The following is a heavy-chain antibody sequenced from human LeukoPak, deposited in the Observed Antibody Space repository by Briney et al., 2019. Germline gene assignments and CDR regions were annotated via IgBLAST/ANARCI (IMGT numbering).Heavy chain of an antibody. D-gene: IGHD3-22*01. V-gene: IGHV3-73*01. CDR3: TVIYDSSGYRDY. CDR2: IRSKANSYAT. CDR1: GFTFSGSA. J-gene: IGHJ4*02. Sequence: GGSLRLSCAASGFTFSGSAMHWVRQASGKGLEWVGRIRSKANSYATAYAASMKGRFTISRDDSKNTAYLQMNSLKTEDTAVYYCTVIYDSSGYRDYWGQGTLVTVSS.